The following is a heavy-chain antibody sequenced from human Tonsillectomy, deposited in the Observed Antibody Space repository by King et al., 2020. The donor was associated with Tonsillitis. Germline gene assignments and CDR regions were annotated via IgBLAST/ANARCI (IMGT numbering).Heavy chain of an antibody. Sequence: QLVQSGGGVVQPGRSLRLSCLASGFTFNHDGMHWVRQAPGKGLECVATISHDGSNKYYADSVKGRFTISRDNSKNTLYLQMSGLRVEDTAVYYCANLPVDSFDVWGQGTTVTVSS. CDR1: GFTFNHDG. J-gene: IGHJ3*01. V-gene: IGHV3-33*05. CDR2: ISHDGSNK. CDR3: ANLPVDSFDV.